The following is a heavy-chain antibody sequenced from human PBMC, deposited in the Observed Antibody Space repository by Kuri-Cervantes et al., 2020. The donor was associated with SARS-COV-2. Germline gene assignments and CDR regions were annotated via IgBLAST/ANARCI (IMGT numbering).Heavy chain of an antibody. CDR3: AKLGIVRIVVVISEYYFDY. Sequence: LSLTCAASGFTFSSYSMNWVRQAPGKGLEWVSSISSSSSYIYYADSVKGRFTISRDNAKNSLYLQMNSLRAEDTAVYYCAKLGIVRIVVVISEYYFDYWGQGTLVTVSS. CDR1: GFTFSSYS. CDR2: ISSSSSYI. D-gene: IGHD3-22*01. J-gene: IGHJ4*02. V-gene: IGHV3-21*04.